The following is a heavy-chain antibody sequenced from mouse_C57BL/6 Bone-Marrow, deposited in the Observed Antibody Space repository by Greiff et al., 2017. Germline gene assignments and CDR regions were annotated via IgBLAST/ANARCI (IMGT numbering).Heavy chain of an antibody. CDR1: GFTFSSYG. J-gene: IGHJ1*03. CDR3: AREGLLLWDFDV. CDR2: ISSGGSYT. Sequence: EVKLQESGGDLVKPGGSLKLSCAASGFTFSSYGMSWVRQTPDKRLEWVATISSGGSYTYYPDSVKGRFTISRDNAKNTLYLQMSSLKSEDTAMYYCAREGLLLWDFDVWGTGTTVTVSS. V-gene: IGHV5-6*01. D-gene: IGHD1-1*02.